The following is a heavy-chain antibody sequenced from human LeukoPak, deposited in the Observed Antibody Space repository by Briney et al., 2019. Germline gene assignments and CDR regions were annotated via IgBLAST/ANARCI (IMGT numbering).Heavy chain of an antibody. V-gene: IGHV3-48*01. CDR3: AREYDSRARFDS. Sequence: GGSLRLSCVGSGDSFIRHSMNWVRRAPGKGLEWIAYIASSGSPIYYADSVKGRFTVSRDNARTSLFLHINSLRAEDTAVYYCAREYDSRARFDSWGQGTLVTV. J-gene: IGHJ4*02. CDR1: GDSFIRHS. CDR2: IASSGSPI. D-gene: IGHD6-13*01.